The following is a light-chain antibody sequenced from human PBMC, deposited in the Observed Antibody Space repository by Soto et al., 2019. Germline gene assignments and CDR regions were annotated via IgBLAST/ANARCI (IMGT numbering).Light chain of an antibody. V-gene: IGLV2-11*01. CDR2: DVS. Sequence: LTQPRSVSGSPGQSVTISCTGTSSDVGAYNYVSWYQQHPGKAPKLMTYDVSKRPSGVPDRFSGSKSGNTAPLTISGLQAEDEADYYCCSYADNYSYVFGTGTKVTVL. J-gene: IGLJ1*01. CDR1: SSDVGAYNY. CDR3: CSYADNYSYV.